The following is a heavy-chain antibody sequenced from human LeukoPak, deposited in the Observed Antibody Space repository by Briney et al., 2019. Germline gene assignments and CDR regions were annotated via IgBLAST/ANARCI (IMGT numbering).Heavy chain of an antibody. CDR3: ARANFLYCSSTTCLFDY. Sequence: TSVKVSCKASGYTFTDYYLHWVRQAPGQGFEWMGWINPNSGDTNYAQKFQGRVTMTRDTSISTAHMEMSRLRSDDTAVYYCARANFLYCSSTTCLFDYWGQGTLVTVSS. V-gene: IGHV1-2*02. D-gene: IGHD2-2*01. CDR2: INPNSGDT. CDR1: GYTFTDYY. J-gene: IGHJ4*02.